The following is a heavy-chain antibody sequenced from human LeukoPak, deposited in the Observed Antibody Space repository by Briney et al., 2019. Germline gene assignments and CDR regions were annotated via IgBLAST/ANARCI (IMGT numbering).Heavy chain of an antibody. Sequence: RASVNVSCKASGYTFTSYYMHWVRQAPGQGLEWMGIINPSGGSTSYAQKFQGRVTMTRDTSTSTVYMELSSLRSEDTAVYYCARGYGSGTNYYYMDVWGKGTTVTVSS. CDR3: ARGYGSGTNYYYMDV. D-gene: IGHD3-10*01. V-gene: IGHV1-46*01. J-gene: IGHJ6*03. CDR2: INPSGGST. CDR1: GYTFTSYY.